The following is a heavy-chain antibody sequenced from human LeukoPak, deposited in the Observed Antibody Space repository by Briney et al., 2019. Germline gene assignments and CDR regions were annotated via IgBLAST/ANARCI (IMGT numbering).Heavy chain of an antibody. J-gene: IGHJ6*03. CDR1: GYTFTGYY. D-gene: IGHD5-18*01. V-gene: IGHV1-2*02. CDR3: ARDRGRDTAMVTIYYYYYMDV. Sequence: GASVKVSCKASGYTFTGYYMHWVRQAPGQGLEWMGWINPNSGGTNYAQKFQGRVTMTRDTSISTAYMELSRLRSDDTAVYYCARDRGRDTAMVTIYYYYYMDVWGKGTTVTVSS. CDR2: INPNSGGT.